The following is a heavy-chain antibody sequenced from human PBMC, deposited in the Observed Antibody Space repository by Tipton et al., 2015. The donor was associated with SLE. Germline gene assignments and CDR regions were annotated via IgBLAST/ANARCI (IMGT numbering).Heavy chain of an antibody. CDR2: INHSGST. D-gene: IGHD6-13*01. V-gene: IGHV4-34*01. CDR1: GGSFSGYY. CDR3: ARGLMAAGYYY. J-gene: IGHJ4*02. Sequence: TLSLTCAVYGGSFSGYYWSWIRQPPGKGLEWIGEINHSGSTNYNPSLKSRVTISVDTSKNQFSLKLSSVTAADTAVYYCARGLMAAGYYYWGQGTLVTVSS.